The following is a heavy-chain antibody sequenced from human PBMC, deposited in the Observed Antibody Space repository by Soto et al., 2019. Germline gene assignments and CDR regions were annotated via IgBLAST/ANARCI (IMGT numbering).Heavy chain of an antibody. CDR3: AKVGHIAVVTAWFDY. J-gene: IGHJ4*02. CDR1: GFTFSKYG. CDR2: MSSDGRNE. V-gene: IGHV3-30*18. D-gene: IGHD2-21*02. Sequence: GGSLRLSCEGSGFTFSKYGMHWVRQAPGKGLEWVAVMSSDGRNEYYADSVKGRFTISRDNSNSTLYLQMSSLRPEDTAVYYCAKVGHIAVVTAWFDYWGQGNLVTVPQ.